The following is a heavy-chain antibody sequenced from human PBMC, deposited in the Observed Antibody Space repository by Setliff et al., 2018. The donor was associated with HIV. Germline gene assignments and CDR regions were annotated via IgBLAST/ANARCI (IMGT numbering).Heavy chain of an antibody. CDR3: ARHGAYEAYYDYMDV. CDR2: IYHSGTT. J-gene: IGHJ6*03. V-gene: IGHV4-38-2*01. CDR1: GYSISSGHY. D-gene: IGHD5-12*01. Sequence: PSETLSLTCAVSGYSISSGHYWGWIRQPPGKGLELIGSIYHSGTTYDNPSLKSRVTISVDTSKNQFSLKLSSVTAADTAVYYCARHGAYEAYYDYMDVWGKGTMVTVSS.